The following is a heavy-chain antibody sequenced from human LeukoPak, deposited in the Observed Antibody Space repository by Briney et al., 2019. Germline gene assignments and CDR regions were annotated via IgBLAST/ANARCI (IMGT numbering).Heavy chain of an antibody. CDR2: ISSSSSYI. Sequence: GALRLSCSAYGFTFGRYSMNWVRQAPGKGLEWVSSISSSSSYIYYADSVKGRFTISRDNAKNSLYLQMNSLRAEDTAVYYCARGRTSAQSNYYMDVWGKGTTVTVSS. D-gene: IGHD3-10*01. V-gene: IGHV3-21*01. J-gene: IGHJ6*03. CDR1: GFTFGRYS. CDR3: ARGRTSAQSNYYMDV.